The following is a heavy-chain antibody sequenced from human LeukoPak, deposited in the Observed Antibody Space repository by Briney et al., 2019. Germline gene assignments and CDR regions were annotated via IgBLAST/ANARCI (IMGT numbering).Heavy chain of an antibody. Sequence: GASVKASRKASGYTFTGYYMHWVRQAPGQGLEWMGWINPNSGGTNYAQKFQGRVTMTRDTSISTAYMELSRLRSDDTAVYYCARDREPAYWFDPWGQGPLVTVSS. J-gene: IGHJ5*02. CDR1: GYTFTGYY. D-gene: IGHD1-26*01. CDR2: INPNSGGT. CDR3: ARDREPAYWFDP. V-gene: IGHV1-2*02.